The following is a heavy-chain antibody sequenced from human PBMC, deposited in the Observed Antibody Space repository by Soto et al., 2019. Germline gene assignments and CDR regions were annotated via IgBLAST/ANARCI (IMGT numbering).Heavy chain of an antibody. CDR3: ARGKTCVTAYTAFDV. V-gene: IGHV1-69*01. CDR2: IVPNFGTP. Sequence: QVQLVQSGADVREPGSSVKVSCKATGYRFGDYAIAWVRQAPGLGLEYMGGIVPNFGTPNYAQNVRDKVTISADALKNTVFLQLASLTSNDTAVYFCARGKTCVTAYTAFDVWGLGTRVTVSS. CDR1: GYRFGDYA. J-gene: IGHJ4*02. D-gene: IGHD2-21*02.